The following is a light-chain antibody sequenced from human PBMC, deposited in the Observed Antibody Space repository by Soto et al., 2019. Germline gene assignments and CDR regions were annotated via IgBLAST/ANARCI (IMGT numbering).Light chain of an antibody. CDR3: QQYAGSLSWT. Sequence: EIVLTQSPATLSLSPGESATLSCRASQSISRSYLAWYQQNPGQAPRLLIYGSSIRATGIPDRFSGSGSGTDFTLTISRLEPEDFAVYYCQQYAGSLSWTFGQGTKVDI. CDR2: GSS. CDR1: QSISRSY. J-gene: IGKJ1*01. V-gene: IGKV3-20*01.